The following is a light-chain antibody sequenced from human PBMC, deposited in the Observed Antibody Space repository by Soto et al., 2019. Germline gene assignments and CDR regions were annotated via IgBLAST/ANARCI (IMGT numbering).Light chain of an antibody. Sequence: EIVLTQSPDTLSLSPGERATLSCRASQSISNSYLAWFQQKPGQAPRLLIYGASIRATGIPDRLSGSASGTDFTLTISRLEPEDFAVYYCQQYDESPVTFGQGTRLEIK. V-gene: IGKV3-20*01. J-gene: IGKJ5*01. CDR2: GAS. CDR3: QQYDESPVT. CDR1: QSISNSY.